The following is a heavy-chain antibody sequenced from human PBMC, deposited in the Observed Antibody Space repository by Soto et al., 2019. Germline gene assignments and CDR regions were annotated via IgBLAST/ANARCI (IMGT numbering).Heavy chain of an antibody. Sequence: EVQLVESGGGLVQPGGSLRLSCAASGFTFSSYWMHWVRQAPGKGLVWVSRINSEGSSTSYADSVKGRFTISRDNAKNTLYLQMNSLRAEDTAVYYCARGSSHHDFWSGYYDNWFDPWGQGTLVTVSS. V-gene: IGHV3-74*01. CDR1: GFTFSSYW. CDR3: ARGSSHHDFWSGYYDNWFDP. CDR2: INSEGSST. D-gene: IGHD3-3*01. J-gene: IGHJ5*02.